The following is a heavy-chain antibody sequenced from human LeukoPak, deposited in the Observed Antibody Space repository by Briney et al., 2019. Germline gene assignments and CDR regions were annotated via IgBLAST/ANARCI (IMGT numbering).Heavy chain of an antibody. V-gene: IGHV3-7*01. J-gene: IGHJ4*02. CDR2: IKQDGSGK. D-gene: IGHD4-17*01. CDR1: GFTFSSYW. Sequence: GGSLRLSCAASGFTFSSYWMSWVRQAPGKGLEWVANIKQDGSGKYYVDSVKGRFTISRDNSKNTLYLQMNSLRAEDTAVYYCARGVSGLRSRLGYWGQGTLVTVSS. CDR3: ARGVSGLRSRLGY.